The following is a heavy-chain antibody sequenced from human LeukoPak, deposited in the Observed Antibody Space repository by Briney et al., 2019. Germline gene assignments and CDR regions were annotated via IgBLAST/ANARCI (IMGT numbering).Heavy chain of an antibody. CDR2: IYSSGGT. J-gene: IGHJ4*02. CDR3: ARTGYSSGWRFDY. D-gene: IGHD6-19*01. CDR1: GGSISSYY. Sequence: YPSETLSLTCTVSGGSISSYYWSWIRQPAGAGLEWIGRIYSSGGTNYNPSLSGRVTISVDTSKNQFSLKLSSVTAADTAVYYCARTGYSSGWRFDYWGQGTLVTVSS. V-gene: IGHV4-4*07.